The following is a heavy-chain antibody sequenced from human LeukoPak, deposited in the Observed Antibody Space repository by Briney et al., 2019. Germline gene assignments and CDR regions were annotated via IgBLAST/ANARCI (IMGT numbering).Heavy chain of an antibody. Sequence: AASVKVSCKASGYTFTGYYMHWVRQAPGQGLEWMGWINPNSGGTNYAQKFQGRVTMTRDTSTSTVYMELSSLRSEDTAVYYCARDCGGDCYSGYAFDIWGQGTMVTVSS. CDR3: ARDCGGDCYSGYAFDI. V-gene: IGHV1-2*02. D-gene: IGHD2-21*02. CDR1: GYTFTGYY. CDR2: INPNSGGT. J-gene: IGHJ3*02.